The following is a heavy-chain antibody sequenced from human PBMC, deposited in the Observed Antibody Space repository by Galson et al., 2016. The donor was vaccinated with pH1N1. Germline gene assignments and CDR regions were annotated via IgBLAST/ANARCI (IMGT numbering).Heavy chain of an antibody. D-gene: IGHD5-12*01. CDR1: GFTFTSYA. CDR3: ARDSEYSGHEGFH. J-gene: IGHJ4*02. Sequence: SLRLSCAASGFTFTSYAMHWVRQAPGKGLEWVAVILYDGTNEYYADSVKGRFTISRDKTQSTVYLQMNSLRTEDTAAYYCARDSEYSGHEGFHWAQGTLVIASS. V-gene: IGHV3-30*04. CDR2: ILYDGTNE.